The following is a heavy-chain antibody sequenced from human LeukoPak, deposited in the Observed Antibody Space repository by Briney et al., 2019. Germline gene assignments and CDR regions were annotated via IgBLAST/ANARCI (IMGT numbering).Heavy chain of an antibody. Sequence: SETLSLTCTVSGGSISSSSYYWGWIRQPPGKGLEWIGEIYHSGSTNYNPSLKSRVTISVDKSKNQFSLKLSSVTAADTAVYYCARVQYSSSWPNYYYYMDVWGKGTTVTVSS. CDR3: ARVQYSSSWPNYYYYMDV. CDR2: IYHSGST. CDR1: GGSISSSSYY. J-gene: IGHJ6*03. V-gene: IGHV4-39*07. D-gene: IGHD6-13*01.